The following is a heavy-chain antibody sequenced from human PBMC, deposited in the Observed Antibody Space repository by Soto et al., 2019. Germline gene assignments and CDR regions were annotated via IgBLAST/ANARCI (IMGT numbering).Heavy chain of an antibody. Sequence: QVQLVQSGAEVKKPGASVKVSCKASGYTFTSYYMHWVRQAPGQGLEWMGIINPSGGSTSYAQKFQGRVTMTRDTSTSTVYMELSSLRSEDTAVYYCARVGYCSSTSCYDWFDPWGQGTLVTVSS. CDR1: GYTFTSYY. J-gene: IGHJ5*02. CDR2: INPSGGST. CDR3: ARVGYCSSTSCYDWFDP. V-gene: IGHV1-46*01. D-gene: IGHD2-2*01.